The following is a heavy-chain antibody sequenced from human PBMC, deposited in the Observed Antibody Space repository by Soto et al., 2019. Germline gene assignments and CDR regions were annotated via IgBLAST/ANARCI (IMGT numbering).Heavy chain of an antibody. CDR1: GFTFSSYS. V-gene: IGHV3-21*01. D-gene: IGHD6-19*01. Sequence: EVPLVESGGGLVKPGGSLRLSCAASGFTFSSYSMNWVRQAPGKGLEWVSSISSSSSYIYYADSVKGRFTISRDNAKNSLYLQMNSLRAEDTAVYYCARDAGPRDGCAVAGDPYFDYWGQGTLVTVSS. CDR3: ARDAGPRDGCAVAGDPYFDY. CDR2: ISSSSSYI. J-gene: IGHJ4*02.